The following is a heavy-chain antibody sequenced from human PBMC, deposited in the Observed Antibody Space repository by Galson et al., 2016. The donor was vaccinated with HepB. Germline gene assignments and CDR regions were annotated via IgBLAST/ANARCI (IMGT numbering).Heavy chain of an antibody. CDR2: ISHDGSDK. V-gene: IGHV3-30*03. Sequence: SLRLSCAASGFTFSSYGMHWVRQAPGKGLEWMAVISHDGSDKYYADSVKGRLTISRDNSKNTLYLQMNSLRTEDTAVYYCATGETVTGSKYYYYGMDVWGQGTTVTVSS. CDR3: ATGETVTGSKYYYYGMDV. D-gene: IGHD4-17*01. CDR1: GFTFSSYG. J-gene: IGHJ6*02.